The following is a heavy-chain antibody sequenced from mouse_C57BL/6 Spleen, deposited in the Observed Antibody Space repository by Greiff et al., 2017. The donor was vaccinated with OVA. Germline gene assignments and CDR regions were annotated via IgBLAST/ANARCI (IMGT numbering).Heavy chain of an antibody. CDR1: GFNITDYY. D-gene: IGHD2-5*01. J-gene: IGHJ1*03. CDR2: IDPEDGAT. CDR3: TTDYSNLLCFDV. V-gene: IGHV14-1*01. Sequence: EVQLQESGAELVRPGASAKLSCTASGFNITDYYMHWVKQRPEQGLEWIGRIDPEDGATEYAPKFQGKATMTADTSSNTAYLQLSSLTSADTAVYYCTTDYSNLLCFDVWGTGTTVTVSS.